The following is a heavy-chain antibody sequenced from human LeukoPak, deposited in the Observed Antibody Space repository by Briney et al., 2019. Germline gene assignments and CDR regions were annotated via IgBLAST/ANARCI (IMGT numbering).Heavy chain of an antibody. Sequence: ASVTVSCKASGYTFTSYDINWVRQATGQGLEWMGWMNPNSGNTGYAQKFQGRVTITRNTSISTAYMELSSLRSEDTAVYYCARVGEPYYDFWSGYYSGYRFDPWGQGTLVTVSS. CDR3: ARVGEPYYDFWSGYYSGYRFDP. V-gene: IGHV1-8*03. CDR2: MNPNSGNT. CDR1: GYTFTSYD. J-gene: IGHJ5*02. D-gene: IGHD3-3*01.